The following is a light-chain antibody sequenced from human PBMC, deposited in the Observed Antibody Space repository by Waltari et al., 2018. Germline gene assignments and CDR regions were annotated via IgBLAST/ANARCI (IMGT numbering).Light chain of an antibody. CDR1: KLADKY. J-gene: IGLJ2*01. CDR2: QDN. V-gene: IGLV3-1*01. Sequence: SYELTQPPSISVSTGQTARLTCSGEKLADKYVSWYQQKSGQSPTLVIYQDNKRPSGIPERFSGSNSGNTATLTISETQTFDEADFYCQAWDITTKVVFGGGTKLTVL. CDR3: QAWDITTKVV.